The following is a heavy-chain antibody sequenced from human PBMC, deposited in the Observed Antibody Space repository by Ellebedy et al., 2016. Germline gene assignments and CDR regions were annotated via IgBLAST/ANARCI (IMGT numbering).Heavy chain of an antibody. Sequence: GESLKISXAASGFTVTRFAMIWVRQAPGKGLEWVSSISDSDGSTYYADSVKGRFTISRDNSKNTMYLQMNSLRVEDTAVYFCARGTGHFDYWGQGTLVTVSS. CDR2: ISDSDGST. CDR1: GFTVTRFA. V-gene: IGHV3-23*01. J-gene: IGHJ4*02. D-gene: IGHD1-1*01. CDR3: ARGTGHFDY.